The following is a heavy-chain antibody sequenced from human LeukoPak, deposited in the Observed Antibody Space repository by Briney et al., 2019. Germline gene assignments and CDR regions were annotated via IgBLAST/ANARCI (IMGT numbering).Heavy chain of an antibody. J-gene: IGHJ4*02. CDR1: GFTFSSYA. CDR2: ISGSGGST. Sequence: GGSLRLSCAASGFTFSSYAMSWVRQAPGKGLEWVSVISGSGGSTYYADSVKGRFTISRDNSNNTLYLQMNSLRAEDTAVYYCVKDPMYYYDSSGYFDYWGQGTLVTVSS. CDR3: VKDPMYYYDSSGYFDY. V-gene: IGHV3-23*01. D-gene: IGHD3-22*01.